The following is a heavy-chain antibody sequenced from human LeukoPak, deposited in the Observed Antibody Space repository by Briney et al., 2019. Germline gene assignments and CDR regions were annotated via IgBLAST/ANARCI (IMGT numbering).Heavy chain of an antibody. D-gene: IGHD3-10*01. CDR1: GFTFSSHG. CDR2: IRYDGSNK. CDR3: AKDPVVWFGELYSFWFDP. Sequence: PGGSLRLSCAASGFTFSSHGMHWVRQAPGKGLEWVAFIRYDGSNKYYADSVKGRFTISRDNSKNTLYLQMNSLRAEDTAVYYCAKDPVVWFGELYSFWFDPWGQGTLVTVSS. J-gene: IGHJ5*02. V-gene: IGHV3-30*02.